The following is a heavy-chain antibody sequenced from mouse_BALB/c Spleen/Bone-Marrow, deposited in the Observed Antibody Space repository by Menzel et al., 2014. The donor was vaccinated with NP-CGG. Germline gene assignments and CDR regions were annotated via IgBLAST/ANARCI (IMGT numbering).Heavy chain of an antibody. CDR2: IRNKANGYTT. CDR1: GFTFTGYY. J-gene: IGHJ2*01. V-gene: IGHV7-3*02. Sequence: DVMLVESGGGLVQPGGSLRLSCATSGFTFTGYYMNWVRQPPGKALEWLGFIRNKANGYTTEYSASVKGRFTISRDNSQSILYLQMNTLRAEDSATYYCARDKGGILFDYWGQGTTLTVSS. D-gene: IGHD1-1*02. CDR3: ARDKGGILFDY.